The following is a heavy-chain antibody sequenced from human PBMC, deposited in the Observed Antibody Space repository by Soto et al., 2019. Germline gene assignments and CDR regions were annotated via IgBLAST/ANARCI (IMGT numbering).Heavy chain of an antibody. CDR3: ARGSPHYDSSGYYYNEDY. D-gene: IGHD3-22*01. CDR1: GGSISSYY. V-gene: IGHV4-39*07. CDR2: IYHTGNA. J-gene: IGHJ4*02. Sequence: SETLSLTCTVSGGSISSYYWAWIRQPPGEGLEWIGSIYHTGNAYYNPSLKSRVTISLATSKNQFSLKLSSVTAADTAVYYCARGSPHYDSSGYYYNEDYWGQGTLVTVSS.